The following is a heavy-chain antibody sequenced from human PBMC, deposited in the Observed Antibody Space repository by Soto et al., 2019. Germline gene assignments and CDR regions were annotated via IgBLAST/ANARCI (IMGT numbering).Heavy chain of an antibody. J-gene: IGHJ6*02. CDR3: ARYIPGVRYYGMDF. D-gene: IGHD2-2*01. CDR1: GFTFISYA. CDR2: IGESGTPT. Sequence: GGSLILSCAASGFTFISYAMKWVRQAPGKGLEWVSLIGESGTPTYYADSVKGRFTISRDNSGNTLFLEMYSLRAEDTAVYYCARYIPGVRYYGMDFWGQGTTVTVSS. V-gene: IGHV3-23*01.